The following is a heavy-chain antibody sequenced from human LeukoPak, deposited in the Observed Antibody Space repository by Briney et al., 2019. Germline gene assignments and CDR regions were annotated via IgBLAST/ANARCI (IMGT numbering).Heavy chain of an antibody. CDR2: ISYDGSNK. V-gene: IGHV3-30-3*01. CDR3: ASSGSYRFDY. CDR1: GFTFSSYA. Sequence: PGGSLRLSCAASGFTFSSYAMHWVRQAPGKGLEWAAVISYDGSNKYYADSVKGRFTISRDNAKNSLYLQMNSLRDEDTAVYYCASSGSYRFDYWGQGTLVTVSA. D-gene: IGHD1-26*01. J-gene: IGHJ4*02.